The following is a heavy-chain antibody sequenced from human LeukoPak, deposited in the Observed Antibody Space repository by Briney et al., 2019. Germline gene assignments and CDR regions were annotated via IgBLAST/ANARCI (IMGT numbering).Heavy chain of an antibody. Sequence: SETLSLTCTVSGGSISGYSWSWLRQPAGKGLEWIGRIYTSGYTNYNPSLKSRVTMSLDTSNNHFSLRLSSVTAADTAVYYCARVTQQLVTPNYYYRDVWGKGTTVTVSS. D-gene: IGHD6-13*01. CDR1: GGSISGYS. CDR2: IYTSGYT. V-gene: IGHV4-4*07. J-gene: IGHJ6*03. CDR3: ARVTQQLVTPNYYYRDV.